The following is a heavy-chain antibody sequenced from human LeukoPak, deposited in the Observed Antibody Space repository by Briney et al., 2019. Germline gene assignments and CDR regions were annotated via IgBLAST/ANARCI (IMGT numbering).Heavy chain of an antibody. D-gene: IGHD3-22*01. CDR3: AKFPKTITMIFTLVDC. J-gene: IGHJ4*02. CDR2: ISGSGGST. V-gene: IGHV3-23*01. Sequence: GGSLRLSCAASGFTFSSYAMSWVRQAPGKGLEWVSAISGSGGSTYYADSVKGRFTISRDNSKNTLYLQMNSLRAEDTAVYYCAKFPKTITMIFTLVDCWGQGTLVTVSS. CDR1: GFTFSSYA.